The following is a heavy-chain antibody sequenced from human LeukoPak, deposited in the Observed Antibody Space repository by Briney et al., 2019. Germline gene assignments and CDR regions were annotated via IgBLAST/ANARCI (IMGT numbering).Heavy chain of an antibody. D-gene: IGHD2-2*01. CDR1: GGSFSGYY. V-gene: IGHV4-34*01. Sequence: PSETLSLTCAVYGGSFSGYYWSWIRQPPGKGLEWIGEINHSGSTNYNPSLKSRVTISVDTSKNQFSLKLSSVTAADTAVYYCARGRPGSTYYFDYWGQGTLVTVSS. CDR3: ARGRPGSTYYFDY. CDR2: INHSGST. J-gene: IGHJ4*02.